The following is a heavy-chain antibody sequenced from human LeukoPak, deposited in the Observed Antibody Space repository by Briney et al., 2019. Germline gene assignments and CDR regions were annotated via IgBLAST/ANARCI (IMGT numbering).Heavy chain of an antibody. J-gene: IGHJ4*02. CDR1: GYTFTSYD. D-gene: IGHD3-10*01. Sequence: ASVTVSFKASGYTFTSYDINWVRQAAGQGLEWMGWMNPNSGNTGYAQKFQGRITMARNTSISTAYMELSSLTSEDTAVYFCARRYDSGSYHLPHWGQGTLVTVSS. CDR3: ARRYDSGSYHLPH. V-gene: IGHV1-8*01. CDR2: MNPNSGNT.